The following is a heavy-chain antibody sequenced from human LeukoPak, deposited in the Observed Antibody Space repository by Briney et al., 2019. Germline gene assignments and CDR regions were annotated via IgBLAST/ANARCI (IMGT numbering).Heavy chain of an antibody. CDR3: ARGSRIVVVITTGVY. Sequence: ASVKVSCKASGYTFTGYYMHWVRQAPGQGLEWMGWINPNSGGTNYAQKFQGRVTITRDTSISTAYMELSRLRSDDTAVYYCARGSRIVVVITTGVYWGQGTLVTVSS. CDR1: GYTFTGYY. J-gene: IGHJ4*02. CDR2: INPNSGGT. V-gene: IGHV1-2*02. D-gene: IGHD3-22*01.